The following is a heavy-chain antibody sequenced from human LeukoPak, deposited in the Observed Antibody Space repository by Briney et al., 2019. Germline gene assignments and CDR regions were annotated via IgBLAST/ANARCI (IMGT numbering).Heavy chain of an antibody. D-gene: IGHD3-16*01. CDR1: GFSFSSHA. CDR3: AKVKGEVIGAFDI. V-gene: IGHV3-23*01. J-gene: IGHJ3*02. Sequence: GGSLRLSCAASGFSFSSHAMSWVRQAPGKGLQWVSTISSGGGATYYGDSVKGRFTISRYNSKNTLYLQMNSLRAEDTAVYYCAKVKGEVIGAFDIWGQGTMVTVSS. CDR2: ISSGGGAT.